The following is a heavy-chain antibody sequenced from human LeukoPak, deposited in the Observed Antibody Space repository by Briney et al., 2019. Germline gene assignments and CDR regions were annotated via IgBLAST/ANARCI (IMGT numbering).Heavy chain of an antibody. V-gene: IGHV1-2*02. Sequence: AASVKVSCKASGYTFTGYYMHWVRQAPGQGLEWMGWINPNSGGTNYAQKFQGRVTMTRDTSISTAYMELSRLRSDDTAVYYCASHTDILTGYYSYWGQGTLVTVSS. CDR3: ASHTDILTGYYSY. CDR1: GYTFTGYY. J-gene: IGHJ4*02. D-gene: IGHD3-9*01. CDR2: INPNSGGT.